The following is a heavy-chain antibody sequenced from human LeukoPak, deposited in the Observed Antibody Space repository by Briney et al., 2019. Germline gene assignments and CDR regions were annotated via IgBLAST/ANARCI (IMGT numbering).Heavy chain of an antibody. CDR1: GGSISSYY. J-gene: IGHJ4*02. CDR2: IYYSGST. V-gene: IGHV4-59*01. D-gene: IGHD6-25*01. Sequence: SETLSLTCIVSGGSISSYYWSWIRQPPGKELEWIGYIYYSGSTNYNPSLKSRVTISVVTSKNQFSLKLSSVTAADTTVYYCARARYSSAPFDYWGQGTLITVSS. CDR3: ARARYSSAPFDY.